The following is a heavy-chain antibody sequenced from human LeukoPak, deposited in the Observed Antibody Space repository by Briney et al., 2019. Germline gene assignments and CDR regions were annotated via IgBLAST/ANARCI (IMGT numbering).Heavy chain of an antibody. V-gene: IGHV1-69*13. CDR3: ASFHSGSEEFDY. CDR1: GGTFSSYA. CDR2: IIPIFGTA. Sequence: SVKVSCKAYGGTFSSYAISWVRQAPGQGLEWMGGIIPIFGTANYAQTLQGRVTITADESTSTAYMELSSLRSEDTAVYYCASFHSGSEEFDYWGQGTLVTVSS. J-gene: IGHJ4*02. D-gene: IGHD3-10*01.